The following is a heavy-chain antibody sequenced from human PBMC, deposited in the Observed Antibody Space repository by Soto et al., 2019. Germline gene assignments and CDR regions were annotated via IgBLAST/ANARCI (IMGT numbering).Heavy chain of an antibody. CDR1: GYTFSSYA. Sequence: ASVKVSCKASGYTFSSYAMHWVRQAPGQRLEWMGWINAGYGNTKSSQKFQDRVTISRDTSASTAYMQMNSLRGEDTAIYFCATDLGTTVTTYNFFDPWGQGALVTVSS. D-gene: IGHD4-17*01. CDR2: INAGYGNT. CDR3: ATDLGTTVTTYNFFDP. V-gene: IGHV1-3*01. J-gene: IGHJ5*02.